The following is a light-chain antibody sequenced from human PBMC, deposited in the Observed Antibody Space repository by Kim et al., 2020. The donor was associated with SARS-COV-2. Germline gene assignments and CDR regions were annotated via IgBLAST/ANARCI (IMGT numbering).Light chain of an antibody. J-gene: IGKJ5*01. CDR1: QTVESW. V-gene: IGKV1-5*01. Sequence: DIQMTQSPSTLSASVGDRVTITCRASQTVESWLAWYQQKPGKAPKLLIYDSSSLESGVPSRFSGSRSGTEFTLTISSLQPYDFATCHCHHYNTFPSFGQGTRLEIK. CDR2: DSS. CDR3: HHYNTFPS.